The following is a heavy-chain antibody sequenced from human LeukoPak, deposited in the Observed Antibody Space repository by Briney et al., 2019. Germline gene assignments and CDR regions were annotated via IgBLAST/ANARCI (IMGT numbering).Heavy chain of an antibody. CDR1: GFIFSSYW. CDR3: AMLAKMATIDDFDY. V-gene: IGHV3-74*01. CDR2: ISSDASST. D-gene: IGHD5-24*01. Sequence: GGSLRLSCAASGFIFSSYWMHWVRQAPGKGLVWVSRISSDASSTNYADSVKGRFTISRDNAKNTLYLQMNSLRAEDTAVYYCAMLAKMATIDDFDYWGQGTLVTVSS. J-gene: IGHJ4*02.